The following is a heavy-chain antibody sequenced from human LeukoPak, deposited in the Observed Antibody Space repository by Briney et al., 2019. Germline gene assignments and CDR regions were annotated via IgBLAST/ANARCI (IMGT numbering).Heavy chain of an antibody. J-gene: IGHJ4*02. Sequence: GESLRLAWAASGFTFSSHGMHWVRQAPGKGLEWVAFMRYDGSNKYYADSVKGRFTISRDNSKKTPYLQMNSLRAEDTPVYYCAKDVLVVVPAASDYFDYWGQGTLVTVSS. CDR1: GFTFSSHG. CDR2: MRYDGSNK. V-gene: IGHV3-30*02. CDR3: AKDVLVVVPAASDYFDY. D-gene: IGHD2-2*01.